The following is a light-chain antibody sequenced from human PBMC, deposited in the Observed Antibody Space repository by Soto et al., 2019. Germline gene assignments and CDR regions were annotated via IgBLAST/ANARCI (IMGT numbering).Light chain of an antibody. CDR1: SSDVGGYNC. Sequence: QSALTQPAPVSGSPGQSITISCTGTSSDVGGYNCVSWYQQHPGKATKLMSYEVSNRPSGFTNRFSGSKSGNTASLTISGPQAEDEADYYGSSYKRSSTPWVFGGGITHTVL. V-gene: IGLV2-14*01. CDR2: EVS. CDR3: SSYKRSSTPWV. J-gene: IGLJ3*02.